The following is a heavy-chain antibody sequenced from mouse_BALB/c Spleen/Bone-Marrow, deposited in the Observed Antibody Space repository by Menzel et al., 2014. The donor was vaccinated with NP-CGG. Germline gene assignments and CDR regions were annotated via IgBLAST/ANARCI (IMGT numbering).Heavy chain of an antibody. Sequence: GVDFSRYWMTWVRQAPGKGLEWIGEINPDSSTINYTPSLKDKFIISRDNAKNTLYLQMSKVRSEDTALYYCAKNYYYGYVAYWGQGTLVTVSA. J-gene: IGHJ3*01. V-gene: IGHV4-1*02. CDR1: GVDFSRYW. D-gene: IGHD1-2*01. CDR2: INPDSSTI. CDR3: AKNYYYGYVAY.